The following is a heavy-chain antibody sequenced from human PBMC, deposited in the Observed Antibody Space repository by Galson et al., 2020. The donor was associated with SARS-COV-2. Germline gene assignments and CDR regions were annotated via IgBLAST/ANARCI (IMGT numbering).Heavy chain of an antibody. J-gene: IGHJ6*02. CDR1: GFTFSSYA. CDR2: ISYDGSNK. Sequence: GGSLRLSCAASGFTFSSYAMHWVRQAPGKGLEWVAVISYDGSNKYYADSVKGRFTISRDNSKNTLYLQMNSLRAEDTAVYYCARELAPYYGMDVWGQVTTVTVSS. V-gene: IGHV3-30*04. CDR3: ARELAPYYGMDV.